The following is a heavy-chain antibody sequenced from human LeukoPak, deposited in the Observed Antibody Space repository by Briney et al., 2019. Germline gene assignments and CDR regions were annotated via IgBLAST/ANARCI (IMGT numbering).Heavy chain of an antibody. D-gene: IGHD4-11*01. CDR3: AKEDTVTARGIVDV. Sequence: GGSLRLSCAASGFTFISYAMSWVRQAPERGLEWVSFISGSGGSTYYADSVKGRFTISRDYYKNTLYLQMNSLRAEDTAVYYCAKEDTVTARGIVDVWGKGTTVTVSS. CDR2: ISGSGGST. J-gene: IGHJ6*04. V-gene: IGHV3-23*01. CDR1: GFTFISYA.